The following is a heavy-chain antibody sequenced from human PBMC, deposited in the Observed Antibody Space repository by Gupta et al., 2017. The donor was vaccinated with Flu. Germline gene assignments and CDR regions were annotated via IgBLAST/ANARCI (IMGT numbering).Heavy chain of an antibody. CDR1: GFTFNKFG. CDR3: AKSREDHYYSGMDV. Sequence: EVQLLESGGGLVQPGGSLRLSCAASGFTFNKFGMSWVRQTPGKGLEWVSSIIGTGGSTSYADSVKGRFTISRDNSKNTLYLQMSSLRAEDTALFYCAKSREDHYYSGMDVWGQGTTVIVSS. J-gene: IGHJ6*02. V-gene: IGHV3-23*01. CDR2: IIGTGGST.